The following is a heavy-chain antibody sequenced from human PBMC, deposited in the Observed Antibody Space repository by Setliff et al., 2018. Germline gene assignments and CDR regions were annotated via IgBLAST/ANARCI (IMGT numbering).Heavy chain of an antibody. CDR1: GGSSSDYY. CDR3: ARGVSTLYSSDWFDP. CDR2: IHHSGST. D-gene: IGHD3-16*02. J-gene: IGHJ5*02. Sequence: PSETLSLTCAVYGGSSSDYYWGWIRQPPWKGLEWIGEIHHSGSTNYNPSLKSRVTISVDTSKYQFSLKLSSVTAADTAVYYWARGVSTLYSSDWFDPWGQGTLVGVSS. V-gene: IGHV4-34*01.